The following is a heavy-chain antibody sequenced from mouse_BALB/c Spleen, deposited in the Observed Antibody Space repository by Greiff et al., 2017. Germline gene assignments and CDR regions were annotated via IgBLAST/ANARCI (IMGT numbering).Heavy chain of an antibody. CDR2: IRNKANGYTT. CDR1: GFTFTDYY. CDR3: AREDSSGSLDY. J-gene: IGHJ2*01. Sequence: EVKLVESGGGLVQPGGSLRLSCATSGFTFTDYYMSWVRQPPGKALEWLGFIRNKANGYTTEYSASVKGRFTISRDNSQSILYLQMNTLRAEDSATYYCAREDSSGSLDYWGQGTTLTVSS. D-gene: IGHD3-2*01. V-gene: IGHV7-3*02.